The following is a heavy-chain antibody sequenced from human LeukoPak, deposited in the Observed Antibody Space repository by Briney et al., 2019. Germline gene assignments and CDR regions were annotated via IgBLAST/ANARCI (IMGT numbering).Heavy chain of an antibody. CDR1: GGSISSGDYY. V-gene: IGHV4-30-4*01. CDR2: IYYSGST. D-gene: IGHD3-22*01. Sequence: PSQTLSLTCTVSGGSISSGDYYWSWICQPPGKGLEWIGYIYYSGSTYYNPSLKSRVTISVDTSKNQFSLKLSSVTAADTAVYYCARGYDSSGYYFLFDYWGQGTLVTVSS. CDR3: ARGYDSSGYYFLFDY. J-gene: IGHJ4*02.